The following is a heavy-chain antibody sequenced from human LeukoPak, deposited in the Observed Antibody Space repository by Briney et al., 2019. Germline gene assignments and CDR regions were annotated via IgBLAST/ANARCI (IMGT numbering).Heavy chain of an antibody. CDR3: TIGRIWFGEWY. V-gene: IGHV3-15*07. Sequence: GGSLRLSCAASGVTFSNAWMNWIRQAPGKGLEWVGRIKSKTDGGTTDYAAPVKGRFTISRDDSKNMLFLQMNSLKNDDTARYYCTIGRIWFGEWYWGQGTLVTVSP. CDR2: IKSKTDGGTT. J-gene: IGHJ4*02. CDR1: GVTFSNAW. D-gene: IGHD3-10*01.